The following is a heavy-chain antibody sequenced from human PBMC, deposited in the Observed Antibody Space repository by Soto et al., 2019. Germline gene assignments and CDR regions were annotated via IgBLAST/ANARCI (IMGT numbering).Heavy chain of an antibody. V-gene: IGHV1-58*01. CDR3: AADREALTGTPVY. CDR2: IVVGSGNT. J-gene: IGHJ4*02. D-gene: IGHD1-7*01. Sequence: GASVKVSGNASGFTFTSSAVQWVQQARWQRLEWIGWIVVGSGNTNYAQKFQERVTITRDMSTSTAYMELSSLRSEDTSVYYCAADREALTGTPVYWGQGTLVTVSS. CDR1: GFTFTSSA.